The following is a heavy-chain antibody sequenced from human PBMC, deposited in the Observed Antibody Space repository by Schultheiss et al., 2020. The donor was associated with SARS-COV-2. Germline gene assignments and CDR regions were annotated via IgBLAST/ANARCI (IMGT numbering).Heavy chain of an antibody. V-gene: IGHV4-4*02. D-gene: IGHD4-23*01. Sequence: GSLRLSCAVSGGSISSSNWWSWVRQPPGKGLEWIGEIYHSGSTNYNPSLKSRVTISVDTSKNQFSLKLSSVTAADTAVYYCARGVVTRSTSYGMDVWGQGTTVTVSS. J-gene: IGHJ6*02. CDR2: IYHSGST. CDR3: ARGVVTRSTSYGMDV. CDR1: GGSISSSNW.